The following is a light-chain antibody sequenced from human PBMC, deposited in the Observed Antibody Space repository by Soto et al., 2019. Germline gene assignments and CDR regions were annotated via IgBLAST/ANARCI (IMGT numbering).Light chain of an antibody. V-gene: IGLV1-40*01. Sequence: QSVLTQPPSVAGAPGQRCTISCTGSSSNIGAGYDVHWYQQLPGTAPKLLIYGNSNRPSGFPDRFSGSKSGTSASLAITGLQAEDEADYYCQSYDSSLSGWVFGGGTQLTVL. CDR3: QSYDSSLSGWV. J-gene: IGLJ3*02. CDR2: GNS. CDR1: SSNIGAGYD.